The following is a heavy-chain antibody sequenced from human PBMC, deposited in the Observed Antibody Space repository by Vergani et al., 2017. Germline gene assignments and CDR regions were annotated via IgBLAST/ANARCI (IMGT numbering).Heavy chain of an antibody. CDR2: ISSSSSTI. Sequence: EVQLVESGGGLVQPGGSLRLSCAASGFTFSSYSMNWVRQAPGKGLEWVSYISSSSSTIYYADSVKGRFTISRDNAKNSLYLQMNSLRAEDTAVYYCARDRPLWFGELYPIYYYYYGMDVWGQGTTVTVSS. V-gene: IGHV3-48*01. D-gene: IGHD3-10*01. CDR3: ARDRPLWFGELYPIYYYYYGMDV. J-gene: IGHJ6*02. CDR1: GFTFSSYS.